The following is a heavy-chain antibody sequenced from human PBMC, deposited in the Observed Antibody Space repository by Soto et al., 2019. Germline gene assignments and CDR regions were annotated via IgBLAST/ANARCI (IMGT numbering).Heavy chain of an antibody. CDR1: GASISSSNW. Sequence: QVQLQESGPGLVKPSGTLSLTCAVSGASISSSNWWSWVRQPPGKGLEWIGEIYHSGSTNYNPSLKSRVTXSLXKSRNQFSLKLSSGTAADTAVYYCARRWGEGRVDYWGQGTLVTVSS. D-gene: IGHD3-10*01. V-gene: IGHV4-4*02. CDR3: ARRWGEGRVDY. J-gene: IGHJ4*02. CDR2: IYHSGST.